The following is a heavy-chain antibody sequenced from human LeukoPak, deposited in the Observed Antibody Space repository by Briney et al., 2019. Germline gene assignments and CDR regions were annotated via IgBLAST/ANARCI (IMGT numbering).Heavy chain of an antibody. CDR2: IWYDGSNK. V-gene: IGHV3-33*01. D-gene: IGHD1-14*01. CDR3: ARVPETTQLFDY. CDR1: GFTFSSYG. J-gene: IGHJ4*02. Sequence: PGRSLRLSCAASGFTFSSYGMHWVRQAPGKGLEWVAVIWYDGSNKYYADSVKGRFTISRDKAKNSLYLQMNSLRAEDTALYYCARVPETTQLFDYWGQGTLVTVSS.